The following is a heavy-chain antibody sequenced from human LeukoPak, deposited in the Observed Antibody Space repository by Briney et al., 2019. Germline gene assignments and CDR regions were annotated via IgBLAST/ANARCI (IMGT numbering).Heavy chain of an antibody. J-gene: IGHJ4*02. CDR2: ISGSGGST. CDR1: GFTFSSYA. Sequence: PGGSLRLSCAASGFTFSSYAMSWVRQAPGKGLAWGSAISGSGGSTYYADSVKGRFTISRDNSKNTLYLQMNSLRAEDTAVYYCAKQEAAAGTPYWGQGTLVTVSS. D-gene: IGHD6-13*01. CDR3: AKQEAAAGTPY. V-gene: IGHV3-23*01.